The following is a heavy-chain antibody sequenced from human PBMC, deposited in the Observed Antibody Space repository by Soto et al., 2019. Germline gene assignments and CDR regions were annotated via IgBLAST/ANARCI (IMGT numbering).Heavy chain of an antibody. J-gene: IGHJ4*02. D-gene: IGHD3-3*01. Sequence: ASVKVSCKASGYSFSFYGINWVRQAPGQGLEWMGIINPSGGSTSYAQKFQGRVTMTRDTSTSTVYMELSSLRSEDTAVYYCARAGFWSGYSSDYWGQGTLVTVSS. CDR1: GYSFSFYG. CDR3: ARAGFWSGYSSDY. V-gene: IGHV1-46*01. CDR2: INPSGGST.